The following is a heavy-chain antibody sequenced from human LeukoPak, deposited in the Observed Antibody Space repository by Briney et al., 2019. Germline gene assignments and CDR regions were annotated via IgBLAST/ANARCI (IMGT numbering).Heavy chain of an antibody. J-gene: IGHJ4*02. CDR2: IYYSGSA. CDR3: ARQRPDYGSGSYYDY. D-gene: IGHD3-10*01. Sequence: SETLSLTCTVSGGSISSYYWSWVRQPPGKGLEWIGYIYYSGSANYNPSLKSRVTISVDTSKNQFSLNLSSVTAADTAVYYCARQRPDYGSGSYYDYWGQGTLVTVSS. V-gene: IGHV4-59*08. CDR1: GGSISSYY.